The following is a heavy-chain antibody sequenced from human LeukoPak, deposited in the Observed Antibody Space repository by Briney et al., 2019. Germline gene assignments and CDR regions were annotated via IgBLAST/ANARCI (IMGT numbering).Heavy chain of an antibody. J-gene: IGHJ4*02. Sequence: SETLSLTCTVSGGSISSYYWSWIRQPPGKGLEWIGYIYYSGSTNYNPSLKSRVTISVDTSKNQFSLKLSSVTAADTAVYYCAGYDILTAYYWYWGQGTLVTVSS. V-gene: IGHV4-59*01. D-gene: IGHD3-9*01. CDR2: IYYSGST. CDR3: AGYDILTAYYWY. CDR1: GGSISSYY.